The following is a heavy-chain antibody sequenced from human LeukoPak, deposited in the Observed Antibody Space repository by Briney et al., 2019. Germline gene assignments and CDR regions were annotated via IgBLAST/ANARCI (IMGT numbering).Heavy chain of an antibody. CDR3: ATETNGRHYDY. CDR2: IGPTGSDR. J-gene: IGHJ4*02. Sequence: GPLRLSCTASGLTFSTSGFNWVRQAPGKGLEWVASIGPTGSDRYHADSIKGRFTISRDNANNFLYLQMNSLRAEDTAVYYCATETNGRHYDYWGQGTLLTVSS. V-gene: IGHV3-21*06. CDR1: GLTFSTSG. D-gene: IGHD1-14*01.